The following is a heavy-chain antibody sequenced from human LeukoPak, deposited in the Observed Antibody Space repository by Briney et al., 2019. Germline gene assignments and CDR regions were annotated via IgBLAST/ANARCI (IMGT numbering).Heavy chain of an antibody. J-gene: IGHJ4*02. CDR2: MNPNSGNT. CDR3: ARGRARRYCSGGSCGYYFDY. CDR1: GYTFTSYD. Sequence: ASVKVSCKASGYTFTSYDINWVRQATGQGLEWMGWMNPNSGNTGYAQKFQGRVTITRNTSISTAYMELSSLRSEDTAVYYCARGRARRYCSGGSCGYYFDYWGQGTLVTVSS. D-gene: IGHD2-15*01. V-gene: IGHV1-8*01.